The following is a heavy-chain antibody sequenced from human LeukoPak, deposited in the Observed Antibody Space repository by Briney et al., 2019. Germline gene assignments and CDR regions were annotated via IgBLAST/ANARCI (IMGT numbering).Heavy chain of an antibody. CDR1: GFTFSSYG. V-gene: IGHV3-33*08. D-gene: IGHD2-2*02. CDR2: IWYDGSNK. J-gene: IGHJ3*02. Sequence: PGRSLRLSCAASGFTFSSYGMHWVRQAPGKGLEWVAVIWYDGSNKYYADSVKGRFTISRDNSKNTLYLQMNSLRAEDTAVYYCAREPPGYCSSTSCYRDAFDIWGQGTMVTVSS. CDR3: AREPPGYCSSTSCYRDAFDI.